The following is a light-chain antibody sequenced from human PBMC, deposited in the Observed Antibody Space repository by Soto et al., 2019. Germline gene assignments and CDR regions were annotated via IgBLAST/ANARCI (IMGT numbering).Light chain of an antibody. V-gene: IGKV1-17*03. J-gene: IGKJ2*01. Sequence: DFQMTQSPSAMSASVGDRVTITCRASQDISRFVAWFQQKPGKAPERLIYDTSSLQPGVPSRFSGSGSGTEFTLAISGLQPEDFATYYCLQHNNYPYTFGQGTKVDIK. CDR1: QDISRF. CDR2: DTS. CDR3: LQHNNYPYT.